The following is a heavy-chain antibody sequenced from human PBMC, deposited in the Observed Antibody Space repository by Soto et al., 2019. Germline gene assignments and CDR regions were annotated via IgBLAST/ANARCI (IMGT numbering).Heavy chain of an antibody. CDR1: GFSLSTSGVG. CDR3: AQENMVATPSFEF. Sequence: QITLKQSGPTLAKPTQTLTLTCTFSGFSLSTSGVGVGWIRQPPGKALEWLALIYWDDDKRYSPSLTTRLTILKDTSTHQVVLTITNTDPGDTATYYCAQENMVATPSFEFWGQGTLVTSSS. J-gene: IGHJ4*02. V-gene: IGHV2-5*02. D-gene: IGHD5-12*01. CDR2: IYWDDDK.